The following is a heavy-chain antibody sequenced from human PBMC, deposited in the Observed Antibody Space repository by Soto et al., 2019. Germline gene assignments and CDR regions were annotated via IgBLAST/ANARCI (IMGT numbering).Heavy chain of an antibody. V-gene: IGHV3-21*01. Sequence: EVQLVESGGGLVKPGGSLRLSCAASGFTFSSYSMNWVRQAPGKGLEWVSSISSSSSYIYYGDSVKGRFTISRDNAKNSLYLQMNSLRAEDTAVYYCASVVAVAAGDYWGQGTLVTVSS. CDR1: GFTFSSYS. CDR3: ASVVAVAAGDY. J-gene: IGHJ4*02. D-gene: IGHD6-19*01. CDR2: ISSSSSYI.